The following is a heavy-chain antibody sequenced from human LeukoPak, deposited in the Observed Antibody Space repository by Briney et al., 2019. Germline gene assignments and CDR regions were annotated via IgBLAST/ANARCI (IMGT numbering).Heavy chain of an antibody. Sequence: ASVKVSCKASGYTLTTFPISWVRQAPGQGLECMGWISAYSGHTNYAQKLQGRVTETTDASTSTAYMELRRLRSDDTAVYYCARGDCSGGSCYLPEYLRHWCQGTLVTVSS. CDR2: ISAYSGHT. CDR3: ARGDCSGGSCYLPEYLRH. V-gene: IGHV1-18*01. D-gene: IGHD2-15*01. J-gene: IGHJ1*01. CDR1: GYTLTTFP.